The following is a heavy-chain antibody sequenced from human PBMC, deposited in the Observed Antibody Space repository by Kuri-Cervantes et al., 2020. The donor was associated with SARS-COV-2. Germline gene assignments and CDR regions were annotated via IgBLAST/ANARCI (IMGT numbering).Heavy chain of an antibody. CDR1: EFTFSNYV. CDR2: IWYDGENE. D-gene: IGHD3-16*01. Sequence: GESLKISCVASEFTFSNYVIHWVRQAPGKGLEWVAVIWYDGENEYYAGSVKGRFTISRDNSKNTVSLHMNSLRAEDTAMYYCARGAANYYYMDVWGKGTTVTVSS. V-gene: IGHV3-33*08. J-gene: IGHJ6*03. CDR3: ARGAANYYYMDV.